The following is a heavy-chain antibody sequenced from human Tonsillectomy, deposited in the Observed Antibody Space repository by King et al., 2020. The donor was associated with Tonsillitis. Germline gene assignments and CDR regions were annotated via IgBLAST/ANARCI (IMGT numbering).Heavy chain of an antibody. Sequence: QLVQSGAEVKKPVASVTVSCKASGYTFSNYYMHWVRQAPGQGLEWMGWINPNNAVTNYAQKFQGRVTMTRDASFSTGYMELKRLRSDDTAVYYCVRRGVHGAFDIWGHGTMVTVSS. V-gene: IGHV1-2*02. CDR2: INPNNAVT. CDR1: GYTFSNYY. J-gene: IGHJ3*02. CDR3: VRRGVHGAFDI. D-gene: IGHD3-10*01.